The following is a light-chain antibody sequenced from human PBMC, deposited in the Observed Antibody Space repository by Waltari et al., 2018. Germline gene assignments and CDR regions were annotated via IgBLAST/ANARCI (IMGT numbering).Light chain of an antibody. CDR3: QQYYNGVT. CDR2: GGS. J-gene: IGKJ4*01. V-gene: IGKV3-15*01. Sequence: EIVMTQSPATLSVSPGERATLSCRASQSVGSKLAWFQQKPGQAPRLLIFGGSTRATGMSVRFSGSGSGTEFTLTISSLQSEDFALYYCQQYYNGVTFGGGTKVEIK. CDR1: QSVGSK.